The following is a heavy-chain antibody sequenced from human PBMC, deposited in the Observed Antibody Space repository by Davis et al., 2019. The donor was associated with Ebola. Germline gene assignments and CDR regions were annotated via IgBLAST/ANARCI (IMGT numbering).Heavy chain of an antibody. V-gene: IGHV1-8*02. CDR3: ARVRHSGSGSYGY. Sequence: ASVKVSCKASGGTFSSYAISWVRQATGQGLEWMGWMNPNSGNTGYAQKFQGRVTMTRNTSISTAYMELTSLTSEDTAVYYCARVRHSGSGSYGYWGQGTLVTVSS. CDR2: MNPNSGNT. J-gene: IGHJ4*02. CDR1: GGTFSSYA. D-gene: IGHD3-10*01.